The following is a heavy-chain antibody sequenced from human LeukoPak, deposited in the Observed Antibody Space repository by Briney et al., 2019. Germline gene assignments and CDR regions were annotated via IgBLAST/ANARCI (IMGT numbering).Heavy chain of an antibody. D-gene: IGHD3-10*01. CDR1: GFTVSGNY. CDR2: IYSGGST. V-gene: IGHV3-53*01. J-gene: IGHJ4*02. CDR3: ASRWPGSYMDY. Sequence: GGSLRLSCAASGFTVSGNYMSWVRQAPGKGLEWVSVIYSGGSTYYADSVKGRFTISRDNSKNTLYLQMNSLRAEDTAVYYCASRWPGSYMDYWGQGTLVTVSS.